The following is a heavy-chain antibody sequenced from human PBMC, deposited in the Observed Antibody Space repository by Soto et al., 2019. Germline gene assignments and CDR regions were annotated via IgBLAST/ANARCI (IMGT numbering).Heavy chain of an antibody. CDR1: GYTFLHYA. CDR2: INPASGNT. V-gene: IGHV1-3*01. Sequence: GASVKVSCKASGYTFLHYALHWVRQAPGQRPEWMGLINPASGNTQYSQKFQGRFTITRDTSATTAYMELSSLRSEDTAVYFCSRTRYSNGFYFYFDYWAQGSLVTVSS. D-gene: IGHD6-19*01. J-gene: IGHJ4*02. CDR3: SRTRYSNGFYFYFDY.